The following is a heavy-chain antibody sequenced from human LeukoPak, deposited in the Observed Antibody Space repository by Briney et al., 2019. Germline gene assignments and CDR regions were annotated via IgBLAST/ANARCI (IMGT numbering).Heavy chain of an antibody. CDR1: GGSISSYY. CDR2: IYYSGST. J-gene: IGHJ6*03. CDR3: ARTRTNYYYFYYMDV. V-gene: IGHV4-59*08. Sequence: PSETLSLTCTVSGGSISSYYWSWIRQPPGKGLEWIGYIYYSGSTNYNPSLKSRVTISVDTSKNQFSLKLSSVTAADTAVYYCARTRTNYYYFYYMDVWGKGATVTVSS.